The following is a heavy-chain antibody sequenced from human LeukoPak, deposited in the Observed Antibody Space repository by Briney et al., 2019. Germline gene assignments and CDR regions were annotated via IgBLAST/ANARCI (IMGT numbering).Heavy chain of an antibody. V-gene: IGHV3-21*01. J-gene: IGHJ6*03. Sequence: GGSLRLSCAASGFTFSSYSMNWVRQAPGKGLEWVSSISSSSSYIYYVDSVKGRFTISRDNAKKSLYLQTNSLRAEDTALYYCARDGDTVLTRGYYYYMDVWGKGTTVTVSS. CDR3: ARDGDTVLTRGYYYYMDV. CDR2: ISSSSSYI. CDR1: GFTFSSYS. D-gene: IGHD4-23*01.